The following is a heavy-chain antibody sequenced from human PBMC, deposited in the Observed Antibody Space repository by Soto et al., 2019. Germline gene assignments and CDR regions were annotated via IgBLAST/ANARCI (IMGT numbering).Heavy chain of an antibody. V-gene: IGHV2-5*02. CDR1: GFSLSTSGVG. D-gene: IGHD3-9*01. CDR2: IYWDDDK. J-gene: IGHJ5*02. Sequence: SGPTLVNPTQTLTLTCTFSGFSLSTSGVGVGWIRQPPGKALEWLALIYWDDDKRYSPSLKSRLTITKDTSKNQVVLTMTNMDPVDTATYYCAHTYFDWLRAPNWLDPWGQGTLVTVSS. CDR3: AHTYFDWLRAPNWLDP.